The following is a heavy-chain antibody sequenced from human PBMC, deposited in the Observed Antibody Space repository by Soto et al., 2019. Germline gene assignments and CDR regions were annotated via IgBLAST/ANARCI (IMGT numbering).Heavy chain of an antibody. V-gene: IGHV4-59*01. CDR3: AREVFSRLDDSGYDYPDGAFDI. CDR2: IYYTGTT. Sequence: PSETLSLTCTVSGGAISTFYWSWVRQSPGKGLEWIGYIYYTGTTNYNPSLRSRVTISLDTSKDQFSLKLNSVTAADTAVYFCAREVFSRLDDSGYDYPDGAFDIWGQGKMVTVSS. D-gene: IGHD5-12*01. J-gene: IGHJ3*02. CDR1: GGAISTFY.